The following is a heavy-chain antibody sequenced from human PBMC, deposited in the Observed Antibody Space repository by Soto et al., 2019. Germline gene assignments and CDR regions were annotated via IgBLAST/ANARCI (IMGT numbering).Heavy chain of an antibody. J-gene: IGHJ6*02. CDR2: INPNSGGT. V-gene: IGHV1-2*04. Sequence: ASVKVSCKASGYTFTGYYMHWVRQAPGQRLERIGWINPNSGGTNYAQKFQGWVTMTRDTSISTAYMELSRLRSDDTAVYYCARDGVGATVTNPDYYYYYGMDVWGQGTTVTVSS. D-gene: IGHD4-17*01. CDR3: ARDGVGATVTNPDYYYYYGMDV. CDR1: GYTFTGYY.